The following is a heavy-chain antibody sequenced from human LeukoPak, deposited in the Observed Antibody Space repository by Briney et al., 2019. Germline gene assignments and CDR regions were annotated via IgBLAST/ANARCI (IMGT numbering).Heavy chain of an antibody. J-gene: IGHJ4*02. CDR3: AHGSMYQLDY. Sequence: GGSLRLSCAASGFTFSSYSMNSVRQAPGKGLDWVSYIRSSSSTIYYAASVKGRFTISRDNAKNSLYLQMNSLRAEDTAVYYCAHGSMYQLDYWGQGTLVTVSS. D-gene: IGHD2-2*01. V-gene: IGHV3-48*01. CDR1: GFTFSSYS. CDR2: IRSSSSTI.